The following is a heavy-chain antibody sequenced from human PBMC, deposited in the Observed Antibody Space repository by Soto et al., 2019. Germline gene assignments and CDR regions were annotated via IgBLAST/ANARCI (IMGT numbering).Heavy chain of an antibody. V-gene: IGHV3-30*18. D-gene: IGHD2-2*01. CDR2: VSYDGDNE. Sequence: QVQLVESGGGVVQPGRSLRLSCAASGFTFSNYAMHWVRQAPGKGLEWVAIVSYDGDNEYYADSVRGRFFISRDNSRNTLYLQTSSLRHEDTAVYYCAQDGGPAYCNSTGCSAEHFDYWGQGTQVTVSS. CDR1: GFTFSNYA. J-gene: IGHJ4*02. CDR3: AQDGGPAYCNSTGCSAEHFDY.